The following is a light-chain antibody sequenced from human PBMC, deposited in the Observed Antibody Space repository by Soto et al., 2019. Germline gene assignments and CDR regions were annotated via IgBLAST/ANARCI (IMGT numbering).Light chain of an antibody. CDR2: AAS. CDR1: QSISSS. J-gene: IGKJ4*01. Sequence: IQMTQSPSSLSASVGDRVTITCRAIQSISSSLNWYQQKPGKAPKLLIYAASSLQSGVPSRFSGSGSGTDFTLTISSLQPEDFATYYCQQSYSTPPVTFGGGTKVDIK. V-gene: IGKV1-39*01. CDR3: QQSYSTPPVT.